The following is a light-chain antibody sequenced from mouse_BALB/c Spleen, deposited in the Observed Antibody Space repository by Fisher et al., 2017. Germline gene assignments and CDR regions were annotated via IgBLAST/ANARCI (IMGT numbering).Light chain of an antibody. J-gene: IGKJ5*01. CDR2: DTS. Sequence: IVITQSTAIMSASPGEKVTMTCRASSSVSSSYLHWYQQKPGSSPRLLIYDTSNLASGVPVRFSGSGSGTSYSLTISRMEAEDAATYYCQQWSSYPFGAGTKLELK. CDR3: QQWSSYP. CDR1: SSVSS. V-gene: IGKV4-55*01.